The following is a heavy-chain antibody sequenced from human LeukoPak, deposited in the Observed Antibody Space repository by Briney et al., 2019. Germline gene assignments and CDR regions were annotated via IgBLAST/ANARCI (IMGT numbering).Heavy chain of an antibody. CDR3: AKEIPVAVYFDY. V-gene: IGHV3-23*01. Sequence: GGSLRLSCAASGFTFSSYAMSWVRQAPGKGLEWVSAITGSGRNAYYADSVKGRFTVSRDNSKNTMWLQMNSLRAEDTAVYYCAKEIPVAVYFDYGGQGTLVTVSS. CDR2: ITGSGRNA. J-gene: IGHJ4*02. D-gene: IGHD2-2*01. CDR1: GFTFSSYA.